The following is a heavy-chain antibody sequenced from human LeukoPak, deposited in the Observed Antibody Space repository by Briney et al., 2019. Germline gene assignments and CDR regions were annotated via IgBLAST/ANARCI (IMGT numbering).Heavy chain of an antibody. CDR1: GDSVPRNSAA. V-gene: IGHV6-1*01. CDR3: VGCSGGSCHSGAFEI. Sequence: SQTLSLTCAISGDSVPRNSAAWNWIRQSPSRGLEWLARASYRSKWYYDYAVSVKSRMSINTDTSKNQFTLQLNSVIPEDTAVYYCVGCSGGSCHSGAFEIWGQGTMVTVSS. CDR2: ASYRSKWYY. J-gene: IGHJ3*02. D-gene: IGHD2-15*01.